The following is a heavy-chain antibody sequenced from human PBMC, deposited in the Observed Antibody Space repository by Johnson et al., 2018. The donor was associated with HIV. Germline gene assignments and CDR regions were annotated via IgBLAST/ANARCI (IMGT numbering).Heavy chain of an antibody. V-gene: IGHV3-7*01. D-gene: IGHD2-2*01. J-gene: IGHJ3*02. CDR3: ARETGDPVVPAARDAFDI. CDR1: GFTFSRYW. CDR2: ITQDGSEK. Sequence: QLVESGGGLVQPGGSLRLSCPPSGFTFSRYWMSWVRQAPGKGLEWVANITQDGSEKYYVDSVKGRFPISRDNAKNSLYLQMNSLRAEDTAVYYCARETGDPVVPAARDAFDIWGQGTMVTVSS.